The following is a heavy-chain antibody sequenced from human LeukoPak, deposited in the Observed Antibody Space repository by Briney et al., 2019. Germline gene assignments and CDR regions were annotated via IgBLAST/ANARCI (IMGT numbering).Heavy chain of an antibody. CDR2: IYENGGTT. V-gene: IGHV3-23*01. J-gene: IGHJ4*02. CDR3: ASISYSSSRSY. Sequence: GGSLRLSCVGSGFTFRSHAMSWVRQAPEKGLEFVSGIYENGGTTYYADSVKGRFSISRDNSKNTLYLQMNSLRAEDTAIYYCASISYSSSRSYWGQGTLVTVSS. D-gene: IGHD6-13*01. CDR1: GFTFRSHA.